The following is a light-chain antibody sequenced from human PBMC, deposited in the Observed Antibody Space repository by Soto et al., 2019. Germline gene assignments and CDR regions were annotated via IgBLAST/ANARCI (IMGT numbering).Light chain of an antibody. J-gene: IGKJ4*01. CDR1: QTLNNY. CDR3: QQHNGWPLT. CDR2: GVS. V-gene: IGKV3-15*01. Sequence: EIVMTQSPATLSVFPGETATLSCRASQTLNNYLAWYQQKPGQAPRLLIYGVSTRATGIPARFSGSVSGTEFTLAINNLQSEDSAVYYCQQHNGWPLTFGAGTKVAIK.